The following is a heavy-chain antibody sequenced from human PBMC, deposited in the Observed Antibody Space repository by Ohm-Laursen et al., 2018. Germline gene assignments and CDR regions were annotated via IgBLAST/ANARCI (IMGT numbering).Heavy chain of an antibody. D-gene: IGHD6-19*01. Sequence: PSETLSLTCTVSGGSISTYYWSWIRQPPGKGLEWIGYIYYSGSTNYNPSLKSRVTISLDTSKNQFSLTLTSVTAADTAMYYCGSVRSAWYVLYWGQGTLVSVSS. V-gene: IGHV4-59*01. CDR2: IYYSGST. CDR1: GGSISTYY. CDR3: GSVRSAWYVLY. J-gene: IGHJ4*02.